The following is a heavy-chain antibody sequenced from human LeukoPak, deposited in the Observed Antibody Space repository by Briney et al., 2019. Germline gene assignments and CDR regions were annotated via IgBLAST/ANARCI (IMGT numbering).Heavy chain of an antibody. CDR3: ARNRGPMIRGAPVYMDV. D-gene: IGHD3-10*01. CDR2: ITLNGAII. Sequence: GPSLRLSCAAAGFKFDDYGMSSVRHPPRNWPEWVSGITLNGAIIVYTDSVKGRFSFSRDKTKNSLHLQMNSLRADDTALYYCARNRGPMIRGAPVYMDVWGKGTTVMVSS. CDR1: GFKFDDYG. J-gene: IGHJ6*03. V-gene: IGHV3-20*04.